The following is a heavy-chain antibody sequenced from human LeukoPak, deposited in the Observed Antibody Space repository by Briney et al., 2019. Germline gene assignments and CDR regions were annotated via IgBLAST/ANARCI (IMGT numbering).Heavy chain of an antibody. CDR2: IYYSGST. CDR1: GGSVSSGSYY. V-gene: IGHV4-61*01. CDR3: VRADIVVVPAAIWDAFDI. J-gene: IGHJ3*02. D-gene: IGHD2-2*02. Sequence: PSETLSLTCTVSGGSVSSGSYYWSWIRQPPGKGLEWIGYIYYSGSTNYNPSLESRVTISVDTSKNQFSLKLSSVTAADTAVYYCVRADIVVVPAAIWDAFDIWGQGTMVTVSS.